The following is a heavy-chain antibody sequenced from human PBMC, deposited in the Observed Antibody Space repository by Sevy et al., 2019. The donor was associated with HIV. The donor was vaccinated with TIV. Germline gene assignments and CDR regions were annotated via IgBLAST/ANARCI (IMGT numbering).Heavy chain of an antibody. CDR3: AREGDSSGYYGY. J-gene: IGHJ4*02. CDR2: IYYSGST. CDR1: GGSISSYY. V-gene: IGHV4-59*01. D-gene: IGHD3-22*01. Sequence: SETLSLTCTVSGGSISSYYWSWIRQPPGKGLEWIGYIYYSGSTNYNPSLKSRVTISVDTSKNQSSLKLRCVTAADTAVYYCAREGDSSGYYGYWGQGTLVTVSS.